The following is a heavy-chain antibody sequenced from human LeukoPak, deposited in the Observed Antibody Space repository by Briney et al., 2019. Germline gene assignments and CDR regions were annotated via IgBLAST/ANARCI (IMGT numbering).Heavy chain of an antibody. CDR3: ARDCGGITCYSYYFDY. CDR1: GFTFSSYG. V-gene: IGHV3-30*02. CDR2: IRYDGSNK. D-gene: IGHD2-15*01. Sequence: PGGSLRLSCAASGFTFSSYGMHWVCQAPGKGLEWVAFIRYDGSNKYYADSVKGRFTISRDNSKNTLYLQMNSLRAEDTAVYYCARDCGGITCYSYYFDYWGQGTLVTVSS. J-gene: IGHJ4*02.